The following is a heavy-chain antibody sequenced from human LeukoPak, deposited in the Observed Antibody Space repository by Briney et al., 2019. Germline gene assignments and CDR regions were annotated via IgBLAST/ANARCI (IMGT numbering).Heavy chain of an antibody. Sequence: GGSLRLSCTTSGFGSKNYAMSWVRLAPGKGLEWVSSISSSSSYIYYADSVKGRFTISRDNAKNSLYLQMNSLRAEDTAVYYCASLDIPDCSSTSCPINPRDYWGQGTLVTVSS. CDR3: ASLDIPDCSSTSCPINPRDY. CDR1: GFGSKNYA. D-gene: IGHD2-2*01. CDR2: ISSSSSYI. J-gene: IGHJ4*02. V-gene: IGHV3-21*01.